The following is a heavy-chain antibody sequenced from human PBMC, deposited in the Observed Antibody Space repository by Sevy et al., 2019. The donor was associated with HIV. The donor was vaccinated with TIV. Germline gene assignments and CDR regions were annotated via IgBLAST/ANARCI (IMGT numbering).Heavy chain of an antibody. CDR3: TRVQGTISAYFYFGMDV. D-gene: IGHD2-21*01. Sequence: GESLKISCTGSGFTFGDYAVSWLRQAPGKGLEWVGFIRSKTYVGTTEYAASVKGRFTISREESKSIAYLQMNSLKTEDTAVYYCTRVQGTISAYFYFGMDVWGQGTTVTVSS. CDR2: IRSKTYVGTT. V-gene: IGHV3-49*03. CDR1: GFTFGDYA. J-gene: IGHJ6*02.